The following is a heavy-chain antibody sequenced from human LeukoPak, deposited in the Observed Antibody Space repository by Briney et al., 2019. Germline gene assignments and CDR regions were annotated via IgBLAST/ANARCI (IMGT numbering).Heavy chain of an antibody. CDR1: GGSISSSNW. D-gene: IGHD6-6*01. CDR3: AVYGSSAGWFDP. CDR2: IYHSGST. J-gene: IGHJ5*02. V-gene: IGHV4-4*02. Sequence: SETLSLTCAVSGGSISSSNWWSWVRQPPGKGLEWIGEIYHSGSTNYNPSLKSRVTISVDTSKNQFSLKLTSVTAADAAVYYCAVYGSSAGWFDPWGQGTLVTVSP.